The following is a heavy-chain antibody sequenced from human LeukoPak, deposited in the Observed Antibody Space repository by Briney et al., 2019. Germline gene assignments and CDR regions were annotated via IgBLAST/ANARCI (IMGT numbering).Heavy chain of an antibody. CDR3: ARALAAADAFDI. CDR1: GYTFTGYY. CDR2: INPNSGGT. D-gene: IGHD6-13*01. Sequence: ASVKVSCKASGYTFTGYYMHWVRQAPGQGLEWMGWINPNSGGTNYAQKFQGRVTMTRDTSISTAYMELSRLRSEDTAVYYCARALAAADAFDIWGQGTMVTVSS. J-gene: IGHJ3*02. V-gene: IGHV1-2*02.